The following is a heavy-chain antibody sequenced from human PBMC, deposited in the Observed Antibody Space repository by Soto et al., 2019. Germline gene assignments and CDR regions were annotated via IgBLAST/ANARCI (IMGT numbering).Heavy chain of an antibody. Sequence: QLHVQESGPGLVKPSETLSLTCSVSGGSITKSGYYWGWIRQPPGKGLEWLGSFDYTGNTYYNSALKSRVSISIDTSKNHFSLNLTSVTASDTAIYYCARHPGNFVWGRNWGQGILVTVSS. D-gene: IGHD3-16*01. J-gene: IGHJ4*02. CDR3: ARHPGNFVWGRN. CDR1: GGSITKSGYY. CDR2: FDYTGNT. V-gene: IGHV4-39*01.